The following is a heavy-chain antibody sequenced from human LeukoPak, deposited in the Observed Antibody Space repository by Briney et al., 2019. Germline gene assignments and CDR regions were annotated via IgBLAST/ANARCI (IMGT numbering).Heavy chain of an antibody. CDR3: ARDRVPYSSGWYGGFDY. V-gene: IGHV3-7*01. D-gene: IGHD6-19*01. CDR2: IKEDGSEE. J-gene: IGHJ4*02. Sequence: GGSLRLSCAVSGFTFSNYWMSWVRQAPGKGLEWVARIKEDGSEENYVDSVQGRFTISRDNSKNTLYLQMNSLRAEDTAVYYCARDRVPYSSGWYGGFDYWGQGTLVTVSS. CDR1: GFTFSNYW.